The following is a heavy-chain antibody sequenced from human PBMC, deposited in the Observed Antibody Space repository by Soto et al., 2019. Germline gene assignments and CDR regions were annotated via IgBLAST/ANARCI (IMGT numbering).Heavy chain of an antibody. Sequence: GGSLRLSCAASGFTFSSYAMHWVRQAPGKGLEWVAVISYDGSNKYYADSVKGRFTISRDNSKNTLYLQMNSLRAEDTAVYYCAREYCSSSSCVSYYYYVMDVWGQGTTVTVSS. CDR2: ISYDGSNK. J-gene: IGHJ6*02. D-gene: IGHD2-2*01. CDR3: AREYCSSSSCVSYYYYVMDV. CDR1: GFTFSSYA. V-gene: IGHV3-30-3*01.